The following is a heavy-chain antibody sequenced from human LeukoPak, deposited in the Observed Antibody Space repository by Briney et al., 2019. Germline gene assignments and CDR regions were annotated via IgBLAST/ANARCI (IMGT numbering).Heavy chain of an antibody. D-gene: IGHD3-3*01. Sequence: GGSLRLSCAASGFIFDDYGMHWVRHVPGKGLRWLSLITGDGGFTYYAGSVKGRFTISRDNSKNSLYLQMNSLRSDDTALCYCVKGLHPHFGAYFDYWGQGILVTVSS. J-gene: IGHJ4*02. CDR2: ITGDGGFT. V-gene: IGHV3-43*02. CDR3: VKGLHPHFGAYFDY. CDR1: GFIFDDYG.